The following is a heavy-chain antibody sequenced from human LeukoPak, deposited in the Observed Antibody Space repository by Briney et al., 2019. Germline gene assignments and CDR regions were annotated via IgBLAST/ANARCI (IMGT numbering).Heavy chain of an antibody. Sequence: GRSLRLSCAPSGFTFSRHGMHWVRQAPGKGLEWVAIISNDGSRKYYAHSVEGRFTISRDNSKNTLYLQMDSLRAEDTAVYYCARRFRELDYWGQGTLVTVSS. CDR3: ARRFRELDY. CDR1: GFTFSRHG. V-gene: IGHV3-30*03. D-gene: IGHD3-3*01. CDR2: ISNDGSRK. J-gene: IGHJ4*02.